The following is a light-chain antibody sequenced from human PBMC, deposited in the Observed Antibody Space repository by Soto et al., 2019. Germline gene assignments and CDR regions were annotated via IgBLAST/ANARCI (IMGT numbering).Light chain of an antibody. CDR2: AAS. CDR3: QQTYSTPLT. J-gene: IGKJ4*01. Sequence: DIQMTQSPSSLSASVGDRVTSTCRASQSITYLNWYQQKPGKAPKLLIYAASSLQSGVPSRFSGSGSGTHFTLTISSLQPEDFASYYCQQTYSTPLTFGGGTKVDIK. CDR1: QSITY. V-gene: IGKV1-39*01.